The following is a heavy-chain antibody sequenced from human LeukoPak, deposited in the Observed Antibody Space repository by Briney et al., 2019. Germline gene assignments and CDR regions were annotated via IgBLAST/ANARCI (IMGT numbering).Heavy chain of an antibody. CDR1: GGSISGFF. CDR2: IYATGTT. D-gene: IGHD3-22*01. CDR3: ASTVDDSSGYYYDY. V-gene: IGHV4-4*07. J-gene: IGHJ4*02. Sequence: SETLSLTCTVSGGSISGFFWSWIRQPAGKGLQWIGRIYATGTTDYNPSLNSRVTISVDTSKNQFSLKLSSVTAADTAVYYCASTVDDSSGYYYDYWGQGTLVTVSS.